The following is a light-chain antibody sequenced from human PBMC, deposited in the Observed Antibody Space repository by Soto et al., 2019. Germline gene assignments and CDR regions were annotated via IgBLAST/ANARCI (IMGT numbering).Light chain of an antibody. J-gene: IGLJ1*01. Sequence: QSALTQPASVSGSPGQSITISCTGTSSDIGGYDHVSWYQQHPGKAPKLMIYDVSVRPSGVSDRFSGSKSANTASLTISGLQAEDEADYYCNSYTTSISLYVFGPGTTVTVL. CDR3: NSYTTSISLYV. V-gene: IGLV2-14*01. CDR2: DVS. CDR1: SSDIGGYDH.